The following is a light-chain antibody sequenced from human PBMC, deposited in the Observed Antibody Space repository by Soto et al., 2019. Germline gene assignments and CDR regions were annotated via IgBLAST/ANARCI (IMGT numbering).Light chain of an antibody. V-gene: IGKV3-11*01. J-gene: IGKJ4*01. Sequence: DIVMTQSPGTLSVSPGERATLFCRASQSVRSSLAWYQQKPGQAPRLFIYDASNRATGIPARFSGSGSGTDFTLTISSLEPEDFAVYYCQQRSNWPLTFGGGTKVDIK. CDR1: QSVRSS. CDR3: QQRSNWPLT. CDR2: DAS.